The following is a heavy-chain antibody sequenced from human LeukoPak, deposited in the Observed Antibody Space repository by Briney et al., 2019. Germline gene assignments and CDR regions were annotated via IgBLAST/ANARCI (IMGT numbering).Heavy chain of an antibody. CDR2: INRSGST. Sequence: PSETLSLTCAVYGGSFSGYYWSWIRQPPGKGLEWIGEINRSGSTNYKPSLTIQVTRTVDTSKHQFSLKLSSVTAADTAVYYCARGERFLEWLSANDAFDIWGQGTMVTVSS. CDR1: GGSFSGYY. D-gene: IGHD3-3*01. V-gene: IGHV4-34*01. CDR3: ARGERFLEWLSANDAFDI. J-gene: IGHJ3*02.